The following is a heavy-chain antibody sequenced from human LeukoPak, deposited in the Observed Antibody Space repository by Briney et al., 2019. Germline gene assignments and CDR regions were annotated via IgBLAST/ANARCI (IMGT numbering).Heavy chain of an antibody. CDR3: ARALSYAFDY. Sequence: PGGSMRLSCAASGFTFSSYGMHWVRQAPGKGLEWVAFTRYDGSNKYYADSVKGRFTISRDNAENSLYLQMNSLRAEDTAVYYCARALSYAFDYWGQGTLVTVSS. V-gene: IGHV3-30*02. CDR1: GFTFSSYG. CDR2: TRYDGSNK. J-gene: IGHJ4*02.